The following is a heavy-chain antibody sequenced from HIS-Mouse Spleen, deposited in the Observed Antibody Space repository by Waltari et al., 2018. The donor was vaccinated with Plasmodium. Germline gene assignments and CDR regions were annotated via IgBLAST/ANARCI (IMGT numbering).Heavy chain of an antibody. CDR1: GFTFSSYW. CDR3: ASSWYWYFDL. Sequence: EVQLVESGGGLVQPGGSLRLSCAASGFTFSSYWMSWVRQGQGKGWEWVDNIKQDGSEKYYGASVKGRFTISRDNAKNSLYLQMNSLRAEDTAVYYCASSWYWYFDLWGRGTLVTVSS. J-gene: IGHJ2*01. D-gene: IGHD6-13*01. CDR2: IKQDGSEK. V-gene: IGHV3-7*01.